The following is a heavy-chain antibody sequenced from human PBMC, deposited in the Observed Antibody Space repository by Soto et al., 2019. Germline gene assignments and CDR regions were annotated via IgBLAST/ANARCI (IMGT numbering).Heavy chain of an antibody. D-gene: IGHD4-17*01. CDR3: ARELMTTVTYFDY. Sequence: EVQLVESGGGLVQPGGSLRLSCAASGFAFSDHYMDWVRQAPGKGLEWDGRTRNKANSYTTEYAASVKGRFTISRDDSKNSLYLQMNSLKTEDTAMYYCARELMTTVTYFDYWGQGTLVTVSS. CDR1: GFAFSDHY. J-gene: IGHJ4*02. CDR2: TRNKANSYTT. V-gene: IGHV3-72*01.